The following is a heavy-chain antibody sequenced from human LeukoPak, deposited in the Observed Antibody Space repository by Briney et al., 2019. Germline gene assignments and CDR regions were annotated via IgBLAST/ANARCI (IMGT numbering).Heavy chain of an antibody. CDR1: GFTFSSYA. V-gene: IGHV3-23*01. J-gene: IGHJ4*02. D-gene: IGHD6-13*01. CDR2: ISGGGGST. Sequence: GGSLRLSCGASGFTFSSYAMSWVRQAPGKGLEWVSAISGGGGSTYYADSVKGRFTISRDNSKNTLYLQMNSLRAEDTAVYYCAKSSSSRWGDFDYWGQGTLVTVSS. CDR3: AKSSSSRWGDFDY.